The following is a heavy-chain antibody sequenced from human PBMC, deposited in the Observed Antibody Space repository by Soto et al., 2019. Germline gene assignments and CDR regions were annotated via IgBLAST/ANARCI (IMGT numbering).Heavy chain of an antibody. CDR2: IYYSGST. Sequence: QVQLQESGPGLVKPSETLSLTCTVSGGSISSYYWSWIRQPPGKGLEWIGYIYYSGSTNYNPSLKSRVTISVDTSKNQFSLKLSSVTVADTAVYYCARDHGSSSWYDYWGQGTLVTVSS. J-gene: IGHJ4*02. D-gene: IGHD6-13*01. V-gene: IGHV4-59*01. CDR3: ARDHGSSSWYDY. CDR1: GGSISSYY.